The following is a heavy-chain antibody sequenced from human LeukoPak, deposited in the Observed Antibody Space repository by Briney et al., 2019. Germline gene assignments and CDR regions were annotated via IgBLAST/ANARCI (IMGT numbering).Heavy chain of an antibody. J-gene: IGHJ3*01. CDR3: AKDSYVSGRPLHTFDV. V-gene: IGHV3-23*01. CDR1: GFTFAILA. D-gene: IGHD3-10*01. Sequence: AGSLRFSCAASGFTFAILAMTWVRQAPGKGLERVSGISGDGASTHYAESVKGQFTISRDNSQNTLFLQMNSLRVEDTAIYYCAKDSYVSGRPLHTFDVWGQGTMVTVSS. CDR2: ISGDGAST.